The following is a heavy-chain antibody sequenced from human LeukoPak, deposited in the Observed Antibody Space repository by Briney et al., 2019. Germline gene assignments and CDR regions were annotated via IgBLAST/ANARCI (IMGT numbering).Heavy chain of an antibody. CDR2: VNHSGST. J-gene: IGHJ4*02. V-gene: IGHV4-34*01. CDR3: ARDEYTGYSYGYFDY. CDR1: GGSFSGYY. Sequence: SETLSLTCAVYGGSFSGYYWSWIRQPPGKGLEWIGEVNHSGSTNYNPSLKSRVTISVDTSKNQFSLKLSSVTAADTAVYYCARDEYTGYSYGYFDYWGQGTLVTVSS. D-gene: IGHD5-18*01.